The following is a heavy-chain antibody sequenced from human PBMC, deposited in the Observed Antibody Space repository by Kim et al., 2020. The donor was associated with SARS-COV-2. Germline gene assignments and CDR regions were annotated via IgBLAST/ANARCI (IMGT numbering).Heavy chain of an antibody. CDR3: AKHGPGGWLDP. CDR2: ITNSGDST. V-gene: IGHV3-23*01. CDR1: GFTFSDSA. D-gene: IGHD1-26*01. J-gene: IGHJ5*02. Sequence: GGSLRLSCAASGFTFSDSAMSWVRQAPGKGLQWVSSITNSGDSTFYADSVKGRFTISRDNYKNTLYMQINSLRAEDTAIFYCAKHGPGGWLDPWGQGTLVTVSS.